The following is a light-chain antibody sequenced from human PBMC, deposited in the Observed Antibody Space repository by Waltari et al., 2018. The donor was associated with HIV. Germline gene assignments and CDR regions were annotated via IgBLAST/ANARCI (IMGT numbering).Light chain of an antibody. J-gene: IGKJ1*01. CDR3: QQYNDWPQT. CDR2: AAS. Sequence: DIVITQSPASLSVSPGESVTRSCRASHSVPKNLVWFQQSVTSNLTWYQQKPGQPPRLLIYAASTKVTGIPARLSGSGSGTELTLTISSLQSEDFAVYYCQQYNDWPQTVGQGTKVEI. V-gene: IGKV3D-15*01. CDR1: HSVPKNLVWFQQSVTSN.